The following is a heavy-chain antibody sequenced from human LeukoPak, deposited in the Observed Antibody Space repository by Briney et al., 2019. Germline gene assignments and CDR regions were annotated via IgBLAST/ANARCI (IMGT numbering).Heavy chain of an antibody. J-gene: IGHJ5*02. CDR1: GYTFTGYY. D-gene: IGHD2-21*01. Sequence: GASVKVSCKASGYTFTGYYMHWVRQAPGQGLEWMGWINPNSGGTNYAQKFQGRVPMTRDTSISTAYMELSRLRSDDTAVYYCARGRILRFNWFDPWGQGALVTVSS. CDR3: ARGRILRFNWFDP. V-gene: IGHV1-2*02. CDR2: INPNSGGT.